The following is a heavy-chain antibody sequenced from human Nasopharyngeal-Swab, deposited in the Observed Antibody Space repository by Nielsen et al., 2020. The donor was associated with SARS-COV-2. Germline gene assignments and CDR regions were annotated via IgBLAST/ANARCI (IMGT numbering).Heavy chain of an antibody. Sequence: WIRQPPGKGLEWIGEINHSGSTNYNPSLKSRVTISVDKSKNQFSLRLSSVTAADTAVYYCARRPGGIAAAGDAFDIWGQGTMVTVSS. V-gene: IGHV4-4*02. D-gene: IGHD6-13*01. J-gene: IGHJ3*02. CDR3: ARRPGGIAAAGDAFDI. CDR2: INHSGST.